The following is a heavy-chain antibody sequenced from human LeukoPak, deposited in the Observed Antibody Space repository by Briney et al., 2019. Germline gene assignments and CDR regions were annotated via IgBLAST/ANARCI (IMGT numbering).Heavy chain of an antibody. CDR2: SDWDDDK. Sequence: ESGPALVKPTQTLTLTCTFSGFSLTTVGMCVSWIRQPPGKALEWLARSDWDDDKFSSTSLKTRLALSNDPSKNQVVLTLTNMDPADTATYYCARIPVYCRTTSCYESGMHVWGQGSTVIVSS. V-gene: IGHV2-70*17. CDR1: GFSLTTVGMC. D-gene: IGHD2-2*01. J-gene: IGHJ6*02. CDR3: ARIPVYCRTTSCYESGMHV.